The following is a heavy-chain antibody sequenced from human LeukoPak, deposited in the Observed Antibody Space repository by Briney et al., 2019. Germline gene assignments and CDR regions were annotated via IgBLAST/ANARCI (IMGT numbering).Heavy chain of an antibody. CDR3: ARGPGIAVAGMDY. CDR1: GSTVSSNY. J-gene: IGHJ4*02. D-gene: IGHD6-19*01. Sequence: PGGSLRLSCAASGSTVSSNYMSWVRQAPGKGLEWVSVIYSGGGTFYADSVKGRFTISRDNSKNTLYLQMNNLRAEDTAVYYCARGPGIAVAGMDYWGQGTLVTVSS. CDR2: IYSGGGT. V-gene: IGHV3-53*01.